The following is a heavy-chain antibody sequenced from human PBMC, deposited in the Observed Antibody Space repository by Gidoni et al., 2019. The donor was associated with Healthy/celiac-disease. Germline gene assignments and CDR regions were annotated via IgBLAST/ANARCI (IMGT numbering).Heavy chain of an antibody. D-gene: IGHD3-3*01. CDR1: GGTFSSYA. V-gene: IGHV1-69*01. Sequence: VQLVQSGGEVKKPGSSGKVSCKASGGTFSSYAISWVRQAPGQGLEWMGGIIPIFGTANYAQKFQGRVTITADESTSTAYMELSSLRSEDTAVYYCASYDFRNPDAFDIWGQGTMVTVSS. CDR3: ASYDFRNPDAFDI. J-gene: IGHJ3*02. CDR2: IIPIFGTA.